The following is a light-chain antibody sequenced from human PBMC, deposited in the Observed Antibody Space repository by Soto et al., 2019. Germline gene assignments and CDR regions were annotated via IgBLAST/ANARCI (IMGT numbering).Light chain of an antibody. J-gene: IGKJ4*01. V-gene: IGKV1-39*01. CDR2: AAS. Sequence: DIQMTQSPSSLSASVGDRVTITCRASQSISSYLNWYQQKPGKAPKVLISAASSLQSGVPSRFSGSGSGTDFTFTISSLQPEDFAVYYCQQSHSTPPTFGEGTKVEIK. CDR3: QQSHSTPPT. CDR1: QSISSY.